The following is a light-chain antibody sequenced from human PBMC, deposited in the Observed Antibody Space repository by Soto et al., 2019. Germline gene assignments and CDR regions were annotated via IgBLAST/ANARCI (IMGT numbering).Light chain of an antibody. Sequence: QSALTQPASVSGSPGQSITISCTGTSSDVGAYNYVSWYQQHPGKAPKLMIYEVSNRPSGVPNRFSGSKSGNTASLTISGLQAEDEADYYCSSYIISSTSVFGGGTKLTVL. J-gene: IGLJ2*01. V-gene: IGLV2-14*01. CDR3: SSYIISSTSV. CDR1: SSDVGAYNY. CDR2: EVS.